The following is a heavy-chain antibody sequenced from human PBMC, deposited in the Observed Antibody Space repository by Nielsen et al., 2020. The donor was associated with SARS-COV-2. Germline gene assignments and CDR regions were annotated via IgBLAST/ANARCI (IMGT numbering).Heavy chain of an antibody. CDR2: IYYSGST. CDR3: ARAGRYGSGKGWFDP. CDR1: GGSISSSSYY. V-gene: IGHV4-39*07. Sequence: SETLSLTCTVSGGSISSSSYYWGWIRQPPGKGLEWIGSIYYSGSTYYNPSLKSRVTISVDTSKNQFSLKLSSVTAADTAVYYCARAGRYGSGKGWFDPWGQGTLVTVSS. J-gene: IGHJ5*02. D-gene: IGHD3-10*01.